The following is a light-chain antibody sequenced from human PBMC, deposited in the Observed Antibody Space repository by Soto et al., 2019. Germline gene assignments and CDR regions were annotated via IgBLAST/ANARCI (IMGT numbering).Light chain of an antibody. CDR2: GNS. J-gene: IGLJ2*01. CDR3: QSYDNSLSGWV. Sequence: QSVLTQPPSVSGAPGQRVTISCTGGSSNIGAGYDVHWYQQLPGTAPKVLIHGNSNRPSGVPDRFSGSKSATSASLAITGLQAKDEADYYCQSYDNSLSGWVFGGGTKLTVL. CDR1: SSNIGAGYD. V-gene: IGLV1-40*01.